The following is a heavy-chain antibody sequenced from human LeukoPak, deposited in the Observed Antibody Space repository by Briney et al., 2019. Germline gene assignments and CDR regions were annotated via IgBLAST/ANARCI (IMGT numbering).Heavy chain of an antibody. J-gene: IGHJ4*02. V-gene: IGHV3-7*03. Sequence: GGSLRLSCAASGFTFSNYAMSWVRQAPGKGLEWVANIKEDGSDKYYVDSVKGRFTISRDNAKNSLYLQMNSLRAEDTAVYFCARDSGWFRFDYWGQGTLVTVSS. CDR2: IKEDGSDK. CDR3: ARDSGWFRFDY. CDR1: GFTFSNYA. D-gene: IGHD6-13*01.